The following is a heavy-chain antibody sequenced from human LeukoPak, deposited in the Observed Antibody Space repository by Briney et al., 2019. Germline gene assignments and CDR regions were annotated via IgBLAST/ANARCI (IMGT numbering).Heavy chain of an antibody. D-gene: IGHD3-22*01. CDR2: ISGSGDNT. J-gene: IGHJ4*02. Sequence: GGSLRLSCAASEFTFGSYAMSWVRQAAGKGLEWVSGISGSGDNTYYADSAKGRFTISRDNSKNTLYLQMNSLRAEDTAIYYCAKDADYYDSSGYYYAYFDYWGQGTLVTVSS. CDR3: AKDADYYDSSGYYYAYFDY. V-gene: IGHV3-23*01. CDR1: EFTFGSYA.